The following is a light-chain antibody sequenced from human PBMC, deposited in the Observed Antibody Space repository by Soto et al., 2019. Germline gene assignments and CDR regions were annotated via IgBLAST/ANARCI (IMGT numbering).Light chain of an antibody. Sequence: QSALTQPASVSGSPGQSITISCTGTSSDVGGYNYVSWYRHHPGKAPKLMIYEVSNRPSGVSNRFSGSKSGNTASLTISGLQAEDEADYYCSSYTSSSPHVVFGGGPKLTVL. CDR1: SSDVGGYNY. CDR2: EVS. V-gene: IGLV2-14*01. J-gene: IGLJ2*01. CDR3: SSYTSSSPHVV.